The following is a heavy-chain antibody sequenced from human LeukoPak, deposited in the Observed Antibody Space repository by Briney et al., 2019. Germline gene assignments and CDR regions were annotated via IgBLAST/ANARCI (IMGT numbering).Heavy chain of an antibody. CDR1: GGSTSTYY. CDR3: ARLPGGDSSSVVAFDI. J-gene: IGHJ3*02. CDR2: IYTSGST. Sequence: SETLSLTCAVSGGSTSTYYWSCIRQPAGKGLEWIGRIYTSGSTNYNPSLKSRVTMSVDTSKNQFSLNLRSVTAADTAVYYCARLPGGDSSSVVAFDIWGQGTMVTVSS. D-gene: IGHD2-21*02. V-gene: IGHV4-4*07.